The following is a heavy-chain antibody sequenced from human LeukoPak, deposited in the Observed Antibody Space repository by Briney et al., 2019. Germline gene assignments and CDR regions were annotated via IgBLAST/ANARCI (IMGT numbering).Heavy chain of an antibody. CDR1: GYTFTGYY. CDR2: INPKSGGT. D-gene: IGHD2-2*01. Sequence: GASVKVSCKASGYTFTGYYMHWVRQAPGQGLEWMGWINPKSGGTNYAQKFQGRVTMTRDTSISTAYMELSRLRSDGTAVYYCARDAGYCSSTTCSADFDYWGQGTLVTVSS. CDR3: ARDAGYCSSTTCSADFDY. V-gene: IGHV1-2*02. J-gene: IGHJ4*02.